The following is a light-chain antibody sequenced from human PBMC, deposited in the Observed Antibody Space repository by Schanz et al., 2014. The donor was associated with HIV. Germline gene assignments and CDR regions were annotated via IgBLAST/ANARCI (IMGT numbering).Light chain of an antibody. CDR3: QQRSNWSIT. Sequence: VLTQSPATLSLSPGERVTLSCRASQSVSSYLAWYQQKPGQAPRLLIYDASNRATGIPARFSGSGSGTDFTLTISSLEPEDFAVYYCQQRSNWSITFGQGTRLEIK. CDR2: DAS. V-gene: IGKV3-11*01. J-gene: IGKJ5*01. CDR1: QSVSSY.